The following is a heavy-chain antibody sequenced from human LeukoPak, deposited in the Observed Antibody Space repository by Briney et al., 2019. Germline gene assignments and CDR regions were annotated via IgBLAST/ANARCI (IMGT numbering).Heavy chain of an antibody. V-gene: IGHV3-23*01. Sequence: GGSLRLSCAASGFTFSSYGMSWVRQAPGKGLEWVSAISGSGGSTYYADSVKGRFTISRDNSKNTLYLQMNSLRAEDTAVYYCGALGVAGYFDHWGQGTLVTVSS. CDR1: GFTFSSYG. J-gene: IGHJ4*02. CDR2: ISGSGGST. D-gene: IGHD2-15*01. CDR3: GALGVAGYFDH.